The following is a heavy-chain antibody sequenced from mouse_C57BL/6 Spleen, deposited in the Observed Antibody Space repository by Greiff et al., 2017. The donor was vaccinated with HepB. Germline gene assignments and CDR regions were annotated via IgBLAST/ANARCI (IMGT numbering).Heavy chain of an antibody. Sequence: VQLQQPGAELVKPGASVKLSCKASGYTFTSYWMHWVKQRPGQGLEWIGMIHPNSGSTNYNEKFKSKATLTVDKSSSTAYMQLSSLTSEDSAVYYCARGGDEGDYYAMDYWGQGTSVTVSS. CDR3: ARGGDEGDYYAMDY. J-gene: IGHJ4*01. V-gene: IGHV1-64*01. CDR1: GYTFTSYW. CDR2: IHPNSGST.